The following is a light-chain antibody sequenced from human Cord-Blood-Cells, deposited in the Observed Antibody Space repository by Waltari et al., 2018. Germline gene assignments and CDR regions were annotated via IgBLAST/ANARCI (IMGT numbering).Light chain of an antibody. Sequence: QSALTQPRSVSGSPGQSVTISCTGTSSDVGGYNNVPWYQQHPGKAPKLMIYDVSKRPSGVPDRFSGSKSGNTASLTISGLQAEDDADYYCCSYAGSYTYVFGTGTKVTVL. V-gene: IGLV2-11*01. J-gene: IGLJ1*01. CDR2: DVS. CDR1: SSDVGGYNN. CDR3: CSYAGSYTYV.